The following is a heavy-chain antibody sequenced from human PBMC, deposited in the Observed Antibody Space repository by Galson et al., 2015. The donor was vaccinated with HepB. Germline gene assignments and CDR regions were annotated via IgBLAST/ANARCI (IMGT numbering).Heavy chain of an antibody. J-gene: IGHJ2*01. CDR2: ISSSSSYT. V-gene: IGHV3-11*06. CDR1: GFTFSDYY. D-gene: IGHD2-2*01. CDR3: ARYYCSSTSCYNWYFDL. Sequence: SLRLSCAASGFTFSDYYMSWIRQAPGKGLEWVSYISSSSSYTNYADSVKGRFTISRDNAKNSLYLQMNSLRAEDTAVYYCARYYCSSTSCYNWYFDLWGRGTLVTVSS.